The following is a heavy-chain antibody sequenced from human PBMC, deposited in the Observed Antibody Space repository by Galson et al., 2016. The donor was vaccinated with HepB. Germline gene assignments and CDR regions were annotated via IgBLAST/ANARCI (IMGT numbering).Heavy chain of an antibody. CDR3: ARDVDSGSWDGMDV. CDR2: ISSSGSTA. CDR1: GFTFSSYE. Sequence: SLRLSCAASGFTFSSYEMNWVRQAPGKGLEWVSYISSSGSTAHYAASVKGRFTISRDNAKNSLYLQMNSLRAEETAVYYCARDVDSGSWDGMDVWGQGTAVTVSS. D-gene: IGHD6-13*01. V-gene: IGHV3-48*03. J-gene: IGHJ6*02.